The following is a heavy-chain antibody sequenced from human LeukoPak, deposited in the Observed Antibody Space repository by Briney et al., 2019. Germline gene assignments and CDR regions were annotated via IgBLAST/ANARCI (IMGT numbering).Heavy chain of an antibody. J-gene: IGHJ4*02. CDR3: ARGRSGSHLGDY. V-gene: IGHV4-61*02. CDR2: IYASGST. CDR1: GGSISIGSYY. Sequence: PSETLSLTCTVAGGSISIGSYYWNWIRQPAGKGLEWIGRIYASGSTNSNSSLKSRVTMSVDTSKNQFSLKLNSVTAADTAVYYCARGRSGSHLGDYWGQGTLVTVSS. D-gene: IGHD1-26*01.